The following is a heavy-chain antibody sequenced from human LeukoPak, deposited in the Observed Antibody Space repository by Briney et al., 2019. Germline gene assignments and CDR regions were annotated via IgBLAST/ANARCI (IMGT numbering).Heavy chain of an antibody. CDR2: ISSSSSYI. J-gene: IGHJ4*02. CDR3: ARDEVRYYDSSGYQLRFVY. D-gene: IGHD3-22*01. V-gene: IGHV3-21*05. Sequence: GGSLRLSCAASGFTFSSYEMNWVRQAPGKGLEWVSYISSSSSYIYYADSVKGRFTISRDNAKNSLYLQMNSLRAEDTAVYYCARDEVRYYDSSGYQLRFVYWGQGTLVTVSS. CDR1: GFTFSSYE.